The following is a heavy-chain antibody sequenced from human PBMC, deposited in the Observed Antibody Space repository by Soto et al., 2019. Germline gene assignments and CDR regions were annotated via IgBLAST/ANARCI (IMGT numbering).Heavy chain of an antibody. CDR2: INPSGAST. CDR1: GYTFSNNY. D-gene: IGHD3-3*01. Sequence: QVQLVQSGAEVMKPGASVKISCKASGYTFSNNYINWVRQAPGQGLEWVGLINPSGASTTYAQNFQGRVTMTRDTSTSTVYMELSSLISDDTAVYSCARVYGLVQHDDFWSGYYYYWGQGTLVTVSS. CDR3: ARVYGLVQHDDFWSGYYYY. J-gene: IGHJ4*02. V-gene: IGHV1-46*01.